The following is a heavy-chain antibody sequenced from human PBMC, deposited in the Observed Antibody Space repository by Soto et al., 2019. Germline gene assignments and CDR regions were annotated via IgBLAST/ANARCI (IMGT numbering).Heavy chain of an antibody. CDR2: ISGNAGST. Sequence: VQLLESGGGLVQPGGSLRLSCAASGFTFSKNAMSWVRQAPGKGLEWVSAISGNAGSTYYADSVKGRLTISRDNSKNTLYLQMNSVRAEDTAVYYCARAEVDLVEVPAAKVGFEYWGQGTLVTVSA. V-gene: IGHV3-23*01. CDR1: GFTFSKNA. CDR3: ARAEVDLVEVPAAKVGFEY. J-gene: IGHJ4*02. D-gene: IGHD2-2*01.